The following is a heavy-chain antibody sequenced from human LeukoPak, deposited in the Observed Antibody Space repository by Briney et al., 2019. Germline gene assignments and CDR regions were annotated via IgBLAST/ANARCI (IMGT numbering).Heavy chain of an antibody. CDR3: ARGREENDYYYYYGMDV. CDR2: INPNSGGT. Sequence: ASVKVSCKASGYTFTGYYMHWVRQAPGQGLEWMGWINPNSGGTNYAQKFQGRVTMTRNTSISTAYMELSSLRSEDTAVYYCARGREENDYYYYYGMDVWGQGTTVTVSS. CDR1: GYTFTGYY. J-gene: IGHJ6*02. V-gene: IGHV1-2*02. D-gene: IGHD1-1*01.